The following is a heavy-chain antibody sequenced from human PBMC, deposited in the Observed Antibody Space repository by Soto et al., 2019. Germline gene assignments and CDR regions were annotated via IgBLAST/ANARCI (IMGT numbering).Heavy chain of an antibody. CDR1: GGSISSGGYY. CDR3: ARWSYYDSSGERYFDL. D-gene: IGHD3-22*01. V-gene: IGHV4-31*03. J-gene: IGHJ2*01. Sequence: QVQLQESGPGLVKPSQTLSLTCTVSGGSISSGGYYWSWIRQHPGKGLEWIGYIYYSGSTYYNPSLKSRVTIAVDTSKNQFSLKLSSVTAADTAVYYCARWSYYDSSGERYFDLWGRGTLVTVSS. CDR2: IYYSGST.